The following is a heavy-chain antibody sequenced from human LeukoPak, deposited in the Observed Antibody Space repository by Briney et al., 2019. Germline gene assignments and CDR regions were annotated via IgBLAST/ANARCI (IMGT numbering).Heavy chain of an antibody. CDR1: GGSISSYY. J-gene: IGHJ4*02. V-gene: IGHV4-59*08. Sequence: SSETLSLTCTVSGGSISSYYWSWIRQPPGKGLEWIGNIHYSGSTNYNPSPKSRVTISVDASTKQFSLKLSSVTAADTAVYYCAGPARRGIAVAGYRPRPFDYWGQGTLVTVSS. CDR3: AGPARRGIAVAGYRPRPFDY. CDR2: IHYSGST. D-gene: IGHD6-19*01.